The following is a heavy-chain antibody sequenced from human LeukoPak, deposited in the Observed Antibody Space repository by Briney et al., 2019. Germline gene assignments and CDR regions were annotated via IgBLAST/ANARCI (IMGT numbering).Heavy chain of an antibody. CDR3: TTDLGGFGELYYFDY. J-gene: IGHJ4*02. D-gene: IGHD3-10*01. V-gene: IGHV3-15*01. CDR1: GFTLGNAW. CDR2: IKSKTDLETK. Sequence: GGSMRLSCAASGFTLGNAWMSWVRQAQGKGRGWVGRIKSKTDLETKDYAGPVKGRFTISSDDSNNTLYLQMNSLNTEDTAVYYCTTDLGGFGELYYFDYWGQGTLVTVSS.